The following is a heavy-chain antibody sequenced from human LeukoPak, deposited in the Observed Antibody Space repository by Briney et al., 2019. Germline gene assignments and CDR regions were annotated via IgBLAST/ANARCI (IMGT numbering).Heavy chain of an antibody. CDR3: ARSHRVVVVPAAITPGPYDI. D-gene: IGHD2-2*01. CDR1: GGSISSYY. CDR2: IYYSGST. J-gene: IGHJ3*02. Sequence: SQTLSLTCTVSGGSISSYYWSWIRQPPGKGLEWIGYIYYSGSTNYNPSLKSRVTISVDTSKNQFSLKLSSVTAADTAVYYCARSHRVVVVPAAITPGPYDIWGQGTMVTVSS. V-gene: IGHV4-59*01.